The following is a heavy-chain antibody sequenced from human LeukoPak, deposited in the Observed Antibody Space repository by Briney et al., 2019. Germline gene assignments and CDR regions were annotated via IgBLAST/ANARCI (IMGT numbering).Heavy chain of an antibody. Sequence: GGSLRLSCAASGFTFSSYAMHWVRQAPGKGLEWASFISSSSTTIYYADSVKGRFTISRDNAKNSLYLQMNSLTAEDTAVYYCARDSSGYYHGYMDVWGKGTTVTVSS. V-gene: IGHV3-48*01. CDR2: ISSSSTTI. CDR1: GFTFSSYA. J-gene: IGHJ6*04. D-gene: IGHD3-22*01. CDR3: ARDSSGYYHGYMDV.